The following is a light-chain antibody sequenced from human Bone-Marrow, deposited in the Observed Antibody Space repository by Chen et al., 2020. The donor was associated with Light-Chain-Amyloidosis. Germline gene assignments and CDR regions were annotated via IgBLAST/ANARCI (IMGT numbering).Light chain of an antibody. CDR3: SSYTITNTLV. CDR2: EVT. Sequence: QSVLTQPASLSGSPGQSRPISCTGTSSDVGGDNHVSWYQQHPDKAPKLMIYEVTNRPSWLPDRFSGSKSDNTASLTSSGLQTEDEADYFCSSYTITNTLVFGSGTRVTVL. V-gene: IGLV2-14*01. CDR1: SSDVGGDNH. J-gene: IGLJ1*01.